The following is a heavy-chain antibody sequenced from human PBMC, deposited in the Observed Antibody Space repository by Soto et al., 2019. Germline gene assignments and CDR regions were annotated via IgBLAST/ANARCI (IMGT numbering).Heavy chain of an antibody. Sequence: EVQLLESGGGLVQPGVSLRLSCAASGFTFSPYAMTWVRQAPGKGLEWVSSISGSGGNTNYADSVKGRFTVSRDNSKRTLSLQMNSLKEEDTAIYYCAKGLRRLLRTQYYYGLDVWGRGTTVTVSS. CDR3: AKGLRRLLRTQYYYGLDV. D-gene: IGHD3-16*01. CDR2: ISGSGGNT. J-gene: IGHJ6*02. CDR1: GFTFSPYA. V-gene: IGHV3-23*01.